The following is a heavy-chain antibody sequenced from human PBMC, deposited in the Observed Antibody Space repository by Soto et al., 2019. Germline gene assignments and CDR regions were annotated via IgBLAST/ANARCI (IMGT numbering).Heavy chain of an antibody. J-gene: IGHJ4*02. V-gene: IGHV3-23*01. Sequence: EVQLLESGGGLVQPGGSLRLSCAASGFTFSSYAMSWVRQAPGKGLEWVSAISGSGGSTYYADSVKGRFTISRDNSKNTLYLQMNSLRAEDTAVYYCAKDRYCSGGSCYLGTYYSDYWGQGTLVTVSS. CDR3: AKDRYCSGGSCYLGTYYSDY. CDR1: GFTFSSYA. CDR2: ISGSGGST. D-gene: IGHD2-15*01.